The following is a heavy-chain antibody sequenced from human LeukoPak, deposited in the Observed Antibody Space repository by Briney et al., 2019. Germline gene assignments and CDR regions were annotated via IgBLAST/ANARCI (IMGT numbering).Heavy chain of an antibody. CDR1: GYTFTSYG. V-gene: IGHV1-18*01. CDR3: ARGLYATGYYYYYMDV. CDR2: ISAYNGNT. J-gene: IGHJ6*03. D-gene: IGHD2/OR15-2a*01. Sequence: ASVKVSCKASGYTFTSYGISWVRQAPGQGLEWMGWISAYNGNTNYAQKLQGRVTMTTDTSTSTAYMELSSLRSEDTAVYYCARGLYATGYYYYYMDVWGKGTTVTVSS.